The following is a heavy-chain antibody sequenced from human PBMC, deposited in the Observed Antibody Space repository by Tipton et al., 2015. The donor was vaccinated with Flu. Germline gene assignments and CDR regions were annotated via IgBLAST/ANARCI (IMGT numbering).Heavy chain of an antibody. Sequence: SLRLSCAASGFSINIHGMHWVRQAPGKGLEWVAVVWTDGTTKYYRDSVRGRFTISRDKYYNTLCLEMSSLRAEDTAVYYCAKVIPEKVAGLDYWGQGTLVTVSS. CDR2: VWTDGTTK. D-gene: IGHD6-19*01. CDR3: AKVIPEKVAGLDY. J-gene: IGHJ4*02. V-gene: IGHV3-33*03. CDR1: GFSINIHG.